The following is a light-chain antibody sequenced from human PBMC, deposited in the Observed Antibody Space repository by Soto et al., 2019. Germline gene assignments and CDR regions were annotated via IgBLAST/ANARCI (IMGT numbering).Light chain of an antibody. Sequence: QSALTQPASVSGSPGQSITFSCTGSNSDVGGSVYVSWYQQHPGKASKLMIYEVNNRPSGVSNRFSGSKSGNTASLTISGLQAEDEADYYCSSFTGTSSQYVFGSGTKVTVL. J-gene: IGLJ1*01. V-gene: IGLV2-14*01. CDR2: EVN. CDR3: SSFTGTSSQYV. CDR1: NSDVGGSVY.